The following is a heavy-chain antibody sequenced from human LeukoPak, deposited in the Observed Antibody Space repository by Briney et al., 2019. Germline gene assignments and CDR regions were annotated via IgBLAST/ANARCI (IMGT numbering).Heavy chain of an antibody. CDR2: FDPEDGET. V-gene: IGHV1-24*01. J-gene: IGHJ3*02. D-gene: IGHD6-13*01. CDR3: ATRYSSDGFDI. CDR1: GYTLTELS. Sequence: ASVKVSCKVSGYTLTELSMHWVRQTPGKGLEWMGGFDPEDGETIYAQKFQGRVTMTEDTSTGTAYMELSSLRSEDTAVYYCATRYSSDGFDIWGQGTMVTVSS.